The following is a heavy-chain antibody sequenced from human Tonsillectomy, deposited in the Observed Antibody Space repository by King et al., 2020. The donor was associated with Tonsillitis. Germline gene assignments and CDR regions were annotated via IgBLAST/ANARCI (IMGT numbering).Heavy chain of an antibody. CDR3: AKDVRGGGYYGSGSYADY. V-gene: IGHV3-23*04. J-gene: IGHJ4*02. Sequence: DVQLVESGGGLVQPGGSLRLSCAASGFTFSSYAMSWVRQAPGKGLEWVSAISGSGGSTYYADSVKGRFTISRDNSKNTLYLQMNSLRAEDTAVYYCAKDVRGGGYYGSGSYADYWGQGTLVTVSS. CDR1: GFTFSSYA. D-gene: IGHD3-10*01. CDR2: ISGSGGST.